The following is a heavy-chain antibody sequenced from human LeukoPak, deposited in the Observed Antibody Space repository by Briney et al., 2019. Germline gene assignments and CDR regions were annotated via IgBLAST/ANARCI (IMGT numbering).Heavy chain of an antibody. Sequence: SQTLSLTCAISGDSVSSNSAAWNWIRQSPSRGLEWLGRTYYRPKWYNDYAVSVKSRITINPDTSKNQFSLQLKSVTPEDTAVYYCTGDETGDLRFDPWGQGTLVTVSS. CDR3: TGDETGDLRFDP. D-gene: IGHD7-27*01. J-gene: IGHJ5*02. CDR2: TYYRPKWYN. V-gene: IGHV6-1*01. CDR1: GDSVSSNSAA.